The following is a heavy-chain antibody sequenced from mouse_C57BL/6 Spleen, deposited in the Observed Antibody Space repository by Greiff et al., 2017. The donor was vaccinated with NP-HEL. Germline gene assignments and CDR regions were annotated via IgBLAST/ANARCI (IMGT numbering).Heavy chain of an antibody. D-gene: IGHD1-1*01. V-gene: IGHV1-76*01. Sequence: VQLQQSGAELVRPGASVKLSCKASGYTFTDYYINWVKQRPGQGLEWIARLYPGSGNTYYNEKFKGKATLTAEKSSSTAYMQLSSLTSADSAVYFCARSRHDYYGSSYAMDYWGQGTSVTVSS. J-gene: IGHJ4*01. CDR3: ARSRHDYYGSSYAMDY. CDR1: GYTFTDYY. CDR2: LYPGSGNT.